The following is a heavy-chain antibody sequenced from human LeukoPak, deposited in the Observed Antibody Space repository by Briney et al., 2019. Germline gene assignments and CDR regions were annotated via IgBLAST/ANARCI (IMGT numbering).Heavy chain of an antibody. CDR3: ARVARGYSYGYYFDY. J-gene: IGHJ4*02. D-gene: IGHD5-18*01. Sequence: TSETLSLTCTVSGYSISSGYYWGWIRQPPGKGLEWIGSIYHSGSTYYNPPLKSRVTISVDTSKNQFSLKLSSVTAADTAVYYCARVARGYSYGYYFDYWGQGTLVTVSS. CDR1: GYSISSGYY. CDR2: IYHSGST. V-gene: IGHV4-38-2*02.